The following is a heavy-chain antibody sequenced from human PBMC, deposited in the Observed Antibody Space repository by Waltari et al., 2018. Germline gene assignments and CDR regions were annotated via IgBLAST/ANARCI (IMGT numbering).Heavy chain of an antibody. J-gene: IGHJ4*02. Sequence: EVQLVESGGDLIQPGGSLRLSCAASGFTFNNYAMSWVRQAPGKGLEWGATISGSGGTTYYADSVKGRFTISRDNSKNTMYLQMNSLRAEDTAVYYCAKRHPTVTIDYWGQGTLVTVSS. CDR1: GFTFNNYA. V-gene: IGHV3-23*04. D-gene: IGHD4-17*01. CDR3: AKRHPTVTIDY. CDR2: ISGSGGTT.